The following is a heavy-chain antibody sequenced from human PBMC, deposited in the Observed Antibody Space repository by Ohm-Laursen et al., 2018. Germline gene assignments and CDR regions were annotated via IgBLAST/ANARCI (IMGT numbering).Heavy chain of an antibody. V-gene: IGHV4-59*08. CDR3: ARDTGAQGIDY. Sequence: SQTLSLTCTVSGGSISSYYWSWIRQPPRKGLEWIGNIYYSGSTNYNPSLKSRVTISVDTSKNQFSLKLSSVTAADTAVYYCARDTGAQGIDYWGQGTLVTVSS. CDR2: IYYSGST. CDR1: GGSISSYY. J-gene: IGHJ4*02.